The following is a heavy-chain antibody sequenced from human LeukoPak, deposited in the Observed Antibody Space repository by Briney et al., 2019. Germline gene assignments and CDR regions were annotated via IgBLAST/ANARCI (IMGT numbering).Heavy chain of an antibody. CDR1: GYSISTGYD. D-gene: IGHD2-15*01. Sequence: PSESLSLTCAVSGYSISTGYDWAWIRQPPGKGLEWIGIIYHSASTYHNSTLKSRVTISVDTSKNQLSLKLRSVTAADRAVYYCASASGGYYQYYMDVWGKGTTVSVAS. J-gene: IGHJ6*03. CDR2: IYHSAST. CDR3: ASASGGYYQYYMDV. V-gene: IGHV4-38-2*01.